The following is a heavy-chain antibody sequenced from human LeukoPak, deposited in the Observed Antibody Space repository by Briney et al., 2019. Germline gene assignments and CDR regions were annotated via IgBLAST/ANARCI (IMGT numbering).Heavy chain of an antibody. CDR1: GFTFSSYS. V-gene: IGHV3-48*04. D-gene: IGHD6-6*01. Sequence: GGSLRLSCAASGFTFSSYSMNWVRQAPGKGLEWVSYISSSSSTIYYADSVKGRFTISRDNAKNSLYLQMNSLRAEDTAVYYCASKNIAARPYYYYYYMDVWGKGTTVTVSS. CDR2: ISSSSSTI. J-gene: IGHJ6*03. CDR3: ASKNIAARPYYYYYYMDV.